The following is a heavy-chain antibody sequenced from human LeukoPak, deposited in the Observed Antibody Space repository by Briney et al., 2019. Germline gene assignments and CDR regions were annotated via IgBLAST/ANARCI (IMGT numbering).Heavy chain of an antibody. Sequence: GGSLRLSCAASGFTFSSYAMSWVRQAPGKGLEWVSAISGSGGSTYYADSVKGRFTISRDNSKNTLYLQMNSLGAEDTAVYYCASRPYGDYVFDYWGQGTLVTVSS. V-gene: IGHV3-23*01. D-gene: IGHD4-17*01. J-gene: IGHJ4*02. CDR1: GFTFSSYA. CDR2: ISGSGGST. CDR3: ASRPYGDYVFDY.